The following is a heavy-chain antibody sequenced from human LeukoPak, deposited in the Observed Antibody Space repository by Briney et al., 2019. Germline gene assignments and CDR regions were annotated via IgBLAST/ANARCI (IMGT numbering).Heavy chain of an antibody. CDR2: IYHSGRT. D-gene: IGHD3-10*01. J-gene: IGHJ3*02. CDR3: AREVFYFDSGSYYDALDI. Sequence: ASETLSLTCAVSGGPIISGNWWSWVRQPPGKGLEWVGEIYHSGRTHYNPSLKSRVTISLDKSKNQFSLNLSSVIAADAAVYYCAREVFYFDSGSYYDALDIWGQGTMVTVSS. CDR1: GGPIISGNW. V-gene: IGHV4-4*02.